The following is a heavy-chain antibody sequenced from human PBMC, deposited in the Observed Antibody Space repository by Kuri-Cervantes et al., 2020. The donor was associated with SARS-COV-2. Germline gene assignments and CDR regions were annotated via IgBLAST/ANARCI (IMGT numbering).Heavy chain of an antibody. D-gene: IGHD3-10*01. CDR3: AMMVRGVIIRGRYNWFDP. J-gene: IGHJ5*02. CDR1: GGSITSSGSY. Sequence: ESLKISCSVSGGSITSSGSYWGWIRQPPGKGLEWIGEIYHSGSTNYNPSLKSRVTISVDKSKNQFSLKLSSVTAADTAVYCCAMMVRGVIIRGRYNWFDPWGQGTLVTVSS. CDR2: IYHSGST. V-gene: IGHV4-39*07.